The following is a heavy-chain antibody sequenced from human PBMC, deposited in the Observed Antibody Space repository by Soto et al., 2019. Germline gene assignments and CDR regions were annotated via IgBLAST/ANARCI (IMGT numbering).Heavy chain of an antibody. CDR1: GGSISSDSYY. D-gene: IGHD3-9*01. J-gene: IGHJ4*02. V-gene: IGHV4-39*01. CDR3: VRLWPPPYSDALTDYTDAFDY. Sequence: QLQLQESGPGLVKPSETLSLTCTVSGGSISSDSYYWGWIRQSPEKGSEWIASISYSGSTYYNPTLKSRLIISVDTSKSQFSLKLSSVTAADTAVYYCVRLWPPPYSDALTDYTDAFDYWGQGTLVTVSS. CDR2: ISYSGST.